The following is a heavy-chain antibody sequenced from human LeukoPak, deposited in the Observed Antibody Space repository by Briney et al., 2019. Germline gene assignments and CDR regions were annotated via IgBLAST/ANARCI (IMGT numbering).Heavy chain of an antibody. V-gene: IGHV3-74*01. J-gene: IGHJ4*02. CDR1: GFTFSSYW. CDR2: INSDGSST. CDR3: ARGGVYSASAVDY. Sequence: GGSLRLSCAASGFTFSSYWMHWVRQAPGKGLVWVSRINSDGSSTTYADSVKGRFTISRDNAKNTLYLQMNSLRAEDTAVYYCARGGVYSASAVDYWGQGTLVTVSS. D-gene: IGHD6-13*01.